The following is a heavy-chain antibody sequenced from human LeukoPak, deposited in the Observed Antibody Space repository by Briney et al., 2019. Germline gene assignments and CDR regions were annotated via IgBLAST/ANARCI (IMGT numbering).Heavy chain of an antibody. CDR2: IHYSGGIT. V-gene: IGHV4-59*12. D-gene: IGHD3-22*01. CDR3: ARDGGGGYYSYYFDY. CDR1: GGSISSYY. Sequence: SETLSLTCTVSGGSISSYYWSWIRQPPGKGLEWIGYIHYSGGITYYNLSLKRRVTISVDTSKNQFSLKLSTVTAADTAVYYCARDGGGGYYSYYFDYWGQGTLVTVSS. J-gene: IGHJ4*02.